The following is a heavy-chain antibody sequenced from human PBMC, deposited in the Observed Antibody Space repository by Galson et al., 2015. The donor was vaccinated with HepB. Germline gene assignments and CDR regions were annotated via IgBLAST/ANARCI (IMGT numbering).Heavy chain of an antibody. Sequence: CAISGDSVSNNNAAWNWIRESPSRGLEWLGRTYYRSKWYSDYAESLRSRITINPDTSKNQISLHLNSVTPEDTAVYYCARVRGTIYYYGMDVWGQGTTVTGTS. J-gene: IGHJ6*02. CDR2: TYYRSKWYS. CDR1: GDSVSNNNAA. CDR3: ARVRGTIYYYGMDV. V-gene: IGHV6-1*01. D-gene: IGHD2-15*01.